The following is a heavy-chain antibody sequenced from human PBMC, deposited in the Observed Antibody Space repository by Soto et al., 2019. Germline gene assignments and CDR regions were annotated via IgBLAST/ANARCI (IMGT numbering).Heavy chain of an antibody. CDR3: AKDRDDFWSGYYTVYFDY. CDR2: ISGSGGST. V-gene: IGHV3-23*01. J-gene: IGHJ4*02. D-gene: IGHD3-3*01. CDR1: GFTFSSYA. Sequence: PGGSLRLSCAASGFTFSSYAMSWVRQAPRKGLEWVSAISGSGGSTYYADSVKGRFTISRDNSKNTLYLQMNSLRAEDTAVYYCAKDRDDFWSGYYTVYFDYWGQGTLVTVSS.